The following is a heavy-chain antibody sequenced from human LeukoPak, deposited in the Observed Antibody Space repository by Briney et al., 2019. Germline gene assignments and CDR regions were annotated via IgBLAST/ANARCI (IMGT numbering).Heavy chain of an antibody. CDR3: AKWRAYTGYDF. D-gene: IGHD5-12*01. J-gene: IGHJ4*02. CDR2: IFHAGTT. V-gene: IGHV4-39*07. Sequence: SETLSLTCTVSGGSISSSSYYWGWIRQPPGKGLEWIGEIFHAGTTNYNPSLKGRVTILLDKSRNQFSLELSSVTAADTAMYYCAKWRAYTGYDFWGQGILVTVSS. CDR1: GGSISSSSYY.